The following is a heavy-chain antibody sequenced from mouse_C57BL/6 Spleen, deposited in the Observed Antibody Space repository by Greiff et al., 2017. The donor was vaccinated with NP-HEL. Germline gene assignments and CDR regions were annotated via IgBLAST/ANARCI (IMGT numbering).Heavy chain of an antibody. CDR2: IDPEDGET. J-gene: IGHJ4*01. CDR1: GFNIKDYY. V-gene: IGHV14-2*01. Sequence: VHVKQSGAELVKPGASVKLSCTASGFNIKDYYMHWVKQRTEQGLEWIGRIDPEDGETKYAPNFQGKATITADNSSNPAYLQISSLTSEDTAGYYCARYSEAMDYWGQGTSVTVSS. CDR3: ARYSEAMDY.